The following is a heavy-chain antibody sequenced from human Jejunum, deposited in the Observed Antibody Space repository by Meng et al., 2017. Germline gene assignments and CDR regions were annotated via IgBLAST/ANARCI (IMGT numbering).Heavy chain of an antibody. D-gene: IGHD4-17*01. CDR3: TTPLDDYGDRRPK. J-gene: IGHJ4*02. CDR2: IGSTGSFI. CDR1: AVTFSTYS. Sequence: GGSLRLSCKDSAVTFSTYSMNWVRQAPGKGLEWVSSIGSTGSFIYYADSVKGRFTISRDNAKNSVYLQMNSLRAEDTAVYYCTTPLDDYGDRRPKWGQGTLVTVSS. V-gene: IGHV3-21*01.